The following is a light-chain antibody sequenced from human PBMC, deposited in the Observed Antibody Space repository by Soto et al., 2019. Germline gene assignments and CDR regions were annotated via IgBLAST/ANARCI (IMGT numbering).Light chain of an antibody. Sequence: DVRMTQSPSSLSASVGDRVTITCQASQDINNYLSWYQQRPGKAPKLLIYGASNLETGVPSRFAGSGSGTHFTFTISSLQPADNATYYCQQYGYFSLTFGGGTKVDIK. V-gene: IGKV1-33*01. CDR2: GAS. J-gene: IGKJ4*01. CDR3: QQYGYFSLT. CDR1: QDINNY.